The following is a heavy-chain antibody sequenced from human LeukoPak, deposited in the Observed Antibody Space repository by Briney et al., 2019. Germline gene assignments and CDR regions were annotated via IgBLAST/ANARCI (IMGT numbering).Heavy chain of an antibody. CDR3: ARGGSDTAMVFDY. CDR2: ISSSGSTI. V-gene: IGHV3-11*04. Sequence: GGSLRLSCAASGFTFSDYYMSWIRQAPGKGLEWVPYISSSGSTIYYADSVKGRFTISRDNAKNSLYLQMNSLRAEDTAVYYGARGGSDTAMVFDYWGQGTLVTVSS. J-gene: IGHJ4*02. CDR1: GFTFSDYY. D-gene: IGHD5-18*01.